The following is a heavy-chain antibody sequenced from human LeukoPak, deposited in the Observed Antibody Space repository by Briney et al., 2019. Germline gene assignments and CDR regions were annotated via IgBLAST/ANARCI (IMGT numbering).Heavy chain of an antibody. J-gene: IGHJ3*02. CDR3: AKDQWQQLALNAFDI. CDR1: GFSFSSYG. D-gene: IGHD6-13*01. V-gene: IGHV3-30*02. Sequence: PGRSLRLSCAASGFSFSSYGMHWVRQAPGKGLEWVAFIRNDGTNKYYADSVKGRFAISRDNSKNTLYLQMNSLRAEDTAVYYCAKDQWQQLALNAFDIWGQGTMVTVSS. CDR2: IRNDGTNK.